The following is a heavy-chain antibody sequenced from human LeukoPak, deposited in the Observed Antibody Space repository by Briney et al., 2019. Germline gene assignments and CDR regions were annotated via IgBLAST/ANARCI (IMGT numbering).Heavy chain of an antibody. CDR2: IYYSGST. D-gene: IGHD3-22*01. J-gene: IGHJ3*02. Sequence: SETLSLTCTVSGGSISSYYWSWIRQPPGKGLEWIGYIYYSGSTYYNPSLKSRVTISVDTSKNQFSLKLSSVTAADTAVYYCARHAGRSMHYYDSSGYYYDAFDIWGQGTMVTVSS. CDR1: GGSISSYY. V-gene: IGHV4-59*04. CDR3: ARHAGRSMHYYDSSGYYYDAFDI.